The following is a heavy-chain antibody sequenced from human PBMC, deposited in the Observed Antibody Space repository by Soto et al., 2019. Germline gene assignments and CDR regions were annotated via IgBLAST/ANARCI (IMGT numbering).Heavy chain of an antibody. CDR3: ARRPRVRGGTASRGC. Sequence: VQLVESGGGVVQPGRSLRLSCAASGFTFDNFGMHWVRQAPGKGLEWVSVIYYDGSKKYYADSMRGRFTISRDNSKTMLYLQMDSLRAEETATYYCARRPRVRGGTASRGCWGQGTLVTVSS. V-gene: IGHV3-33*01. D-gene: IGHD3-10*01. CDR1: GFTFDNFG. CDR2: IYYDGSKK. J-gene: IGHJ4*02.